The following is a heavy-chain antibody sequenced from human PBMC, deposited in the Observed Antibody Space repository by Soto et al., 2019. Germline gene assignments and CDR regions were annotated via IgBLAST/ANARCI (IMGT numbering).Heavy chain of an antibody. D-gene: IGHD3-10*01. CDR3: ARGSTYFGLGI. CDR1: GGSMSSGDFY. J-gene: IGHJ4*02. V-gene: IGHV4-30-4*01. CDR2: IYYSGNS. Sequence: QVQLQESGPGLVKPSQTLSLTCSVSGGSMSSGDFYWSWIRQPPGKGLEWIGYIYYSGNSFYNPSLESRVTISADKSKNQFSLSLNSVTAADTAVYYCARGSTYFGLGIWGQGTLVTVSS.